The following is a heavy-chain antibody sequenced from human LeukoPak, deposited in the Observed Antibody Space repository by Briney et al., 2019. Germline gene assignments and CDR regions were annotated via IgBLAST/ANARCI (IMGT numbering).Heavy chain of an antibody. V-gene: IGHV3-30-3*01. CDR3: ARGSWRLVRGAASFES. CDR1: GFTFSSYA. Sequence: PGRSLRLSCAASGFTFSSYAMHWVRQAAGKGLEWVAVISYDGSNKYYADSAKGRFTISRDNSKNTLYLQMNSLSAEDTAVYYCARGSWRLVRGAASFESWGQGTLVTVSS. CDR2: ISYDGSNK. D-gene: IGHD3-10*01. J-gene: IGHJ4*02.